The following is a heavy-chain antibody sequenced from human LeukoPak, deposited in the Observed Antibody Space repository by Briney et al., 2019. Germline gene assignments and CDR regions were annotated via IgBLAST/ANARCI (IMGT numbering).Heavy chain of an antibody. J-gene: IGHJ6*02. V-gene: IGHV5-51*01. CDR2: IYPGDSDT. D-gene: IGHD6-13*01. CDR1: GYSFTNSW. Sequence: GESLKISRKGSGYSFTNSWIGWVRQMPGKGLEWMGIIYPGDSDTRYSPSFQGQVTISADKSISTAYLQWSSLKASDTAIYYCASPSIAATGAPYYYHGMDVWGQGTTVTVSS. CDR3: ASPSIAATGAPYYYHGMDV.